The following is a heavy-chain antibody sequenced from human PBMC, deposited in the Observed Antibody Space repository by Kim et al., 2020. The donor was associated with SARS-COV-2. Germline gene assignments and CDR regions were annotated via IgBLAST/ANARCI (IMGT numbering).Heavy chain of an antibody. CDR3: AIQPRSNNNYYHDMDV. CDR1: GLTFSSYA. CDR2: ITAGGVAT. Sequence: GGSLRLSCAASGLTFSSYAMNWVRQAPGRGLEWVSGITAGGVATYYTDSVKGRFTISRDNSRNTLFLQMNSLRAEDTAVYYCAIQPRSNNNYYHDMDVWGQGTTVTVSS. V-gene: IGHV3-23*01. J-gene: IGHJ6*02. D-gene: IGHD2-2*01.